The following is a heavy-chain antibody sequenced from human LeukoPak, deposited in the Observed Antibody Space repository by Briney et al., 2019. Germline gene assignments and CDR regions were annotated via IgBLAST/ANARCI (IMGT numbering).Heavy chain of an antibody. CDR2: IKQDGSEK. CDR3: AREGEIDAFDI. CDR1: GFTFSSYA. V-gene: IGHV3-7*01. J-gene: IGHJ3*02. D-gene: IGHD3-16*01. Sequence: GGSLRLSCAASGFTFSSYAMHWVRQAPGKGLEWVANIKQDGSEKYYVDSVKGRFTISRDNAKNSLYLQMNSLRAEDTAVYYCAREGEIDAFDIWGQGTMVTVSS.